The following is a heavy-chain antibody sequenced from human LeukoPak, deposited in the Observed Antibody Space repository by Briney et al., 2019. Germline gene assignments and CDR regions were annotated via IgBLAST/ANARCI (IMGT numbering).Heavy chain of an antibody. CDR2: ISWDGGST. D-gene: IGHD6-19*01. CDR3: AKDRAVAAYFDY. V-gene: IGHV3-43*01. Sequence: GGSLRLSCAASGFTSDDYTMHWVRQAPGKGLEWVSLISWDGGSTYYADSVKGRFTISRDNSKNSLYLQMNSLRTEDTALYYCAKDRAVAAYFDYWGQGTLVTVSS. CDR1: GFTSDDYT. J-gene: IGHJ4*02.